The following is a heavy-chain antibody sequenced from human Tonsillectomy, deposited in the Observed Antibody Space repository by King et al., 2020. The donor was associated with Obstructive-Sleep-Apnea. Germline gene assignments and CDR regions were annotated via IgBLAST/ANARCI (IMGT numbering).Heavy chain of an antibody. J-gene: IGHJ3*02. CDR1: LVTFSSYV. CDR2: IMGSGGRP. V-gene: IGHV3-23*04. CDR3: SKGPFCSSSSCYSSTDASDI. D-gene: IGHD2-2*01. Sequence: VQLVESWGGLVQPGGSLSLFCAASLVTFSSYVMRLVRQSPGKGLEWGSVIMGSGGRPSYADSGKGRFTISRDNSKNTLYLQMNILRDEDTAVYYWSKGPFCSSSSCYSSTDASDIWGQGTMVTVSS.